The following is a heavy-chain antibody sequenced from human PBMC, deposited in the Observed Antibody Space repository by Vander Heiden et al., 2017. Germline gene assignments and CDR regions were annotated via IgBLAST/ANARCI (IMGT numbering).Heavy chain of an antibody. CDR3: AKDVLSMVTTNLDY. D-gene: IGHD4-17*01. J-gene: IGHJ4*02. Sequence: EVQLVESGGGLVQPGRSLRLSCAASGFTFDDYGMQWVRQAPGKGLEWVSGVSWNGGYMAYADSVQGRFTISRDNAKNSLYLQMNSLRAEDTALYYCAKDVLSMVTTNLDYWGQGTLVTVSS. V-gene: IGHV3-9*01. CDR2: VSWNGGYM. CDR1: GFTFDDYG.